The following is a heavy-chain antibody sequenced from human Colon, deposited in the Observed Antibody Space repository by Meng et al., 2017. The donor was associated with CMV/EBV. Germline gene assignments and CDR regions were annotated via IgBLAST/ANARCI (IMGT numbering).Heavy chain of an antibody. J-gene: IGHJ6*02. CDR3: ARTRGSRVYDSLDV. D-gene: IGHD6-6*01. Sequence: GESLMISCAVSGFTFDDHAMHWVRQVPGKGLECVAVISWDGSSIYYEESVKGRFIISRDNKKNSLSLEMKSLRVEDTALYYCARTRGSRVYDSLDVWGQGTTVTVSS. CDR1: GFTFDDHA. V-gene: IGHV3-43D*03. CDR2: ISWDGSSI.